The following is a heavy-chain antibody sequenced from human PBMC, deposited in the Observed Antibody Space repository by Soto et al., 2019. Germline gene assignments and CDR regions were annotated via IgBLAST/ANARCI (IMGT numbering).Heavy chain of an antibody. CDR3: ARDDKGTQLYYYAMDV. V-gene: IGHV1-18*01. J-gene: IGHJ6*04. CDR2: ISTYTGNT. CDR1: RYTFTSYG. Sequence: QLVQSGAEVKRPGTSVKVSCKASRYTFTSYGISWVRQAPGQGLEWMGWISTYTGNTIYAQKFQDRVTMTAEKSTSTAYMELRSRRSDDTAVYYCARDDKGTQLYYYAMDVWGKGTTVTVSS.